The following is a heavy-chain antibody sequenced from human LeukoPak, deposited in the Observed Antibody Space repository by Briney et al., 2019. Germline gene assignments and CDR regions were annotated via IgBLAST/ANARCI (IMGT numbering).Heavy chain of an antibody. CDR1: GYTFTIYG. J-gene: IGHJ4*02. Sequence: GASVKVSCKASGYTFTIYGIGWVRQAPGQGPEWMGWISAYNGYTYYTQKFQGRVTMTTDTTTSTAYMELRTLRSDDTAVYYCVREGYYDRSSYATNWGQGTLVTVSS. V-gene: IGHV1-18*01. CDR2: ISAYNGYT. CDR3: VREGYYDRSSYATN. D-gene: IGHD3-22*01.